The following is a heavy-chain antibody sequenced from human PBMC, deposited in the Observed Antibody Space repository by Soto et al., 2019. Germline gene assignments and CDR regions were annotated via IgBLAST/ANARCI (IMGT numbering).Heavy chain of an antibody. CDR1: GFTFSSYA. CDR3: AKGVLGIVVVVAATQGDAFDI. Sequence: GGSLRLSCAASGFTFSSYAMSWVRQAPGKGLEWVSAISGSGGSTYYADSVKGRFTISRDNSKNTLYLQMNSLRAEDTAVYYCAKGVLGIVVVVAATQGDAFDIWGQGTMVTVSS. V-gene: IGHV3-23*01. J-gene: IGHJ3*02. CDR2: ISGSGGST. D-gene: IGHD2-15*01.